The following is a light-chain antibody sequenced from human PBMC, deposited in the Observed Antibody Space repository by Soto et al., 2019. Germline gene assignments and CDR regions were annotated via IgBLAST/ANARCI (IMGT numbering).Light chain of an antibody. CDR2: GVT. J-gene: IGLJ1*01. CDR1: SSDVGGYNY. V-gene: IGLV2-11*01. Sequence: QSVLTQPRSVSGSPGQSVTISCTGTSSDVGGYNYVSWYQQRPGKAPKLVIYGVTKRPSGVPDRFSGSKSGNTASLTISGLPADDEADYYCCSYAGSHYVFGTGTKVTVL. CDR3: CSYAGSHYV.